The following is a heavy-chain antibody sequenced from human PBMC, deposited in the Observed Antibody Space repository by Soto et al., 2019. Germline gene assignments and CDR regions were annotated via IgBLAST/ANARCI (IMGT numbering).Heavy chain of an antibody. CDR1: GGSFSGYY. Sequence: SETLSLTCAVYGGSFSGYYWSWIRQPPGKGLEWIGEINHSGSTNYNPSLKSRVTISVDTSKNQFSLKLSSVAAADTAVYYCASVAVAGRGWPYWGQGTLVTVSS. D-gene: IGHD6-19*01. J-gene: IGHJ4*02. CDR3: ASVAVAGRGWPY. CDR2: INHSGST. V-gene: IGHV4-34*01.